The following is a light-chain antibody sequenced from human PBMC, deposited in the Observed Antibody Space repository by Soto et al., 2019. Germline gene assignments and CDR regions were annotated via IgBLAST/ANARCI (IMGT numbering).Light chain of an antibody. V-gene: IGKV3-15*01. J-gene: IGKJ4*01. Sequence: RGVTQSPATPSLAPWERATLSFRASQSVSSNLAWYQQKPGQAPRLLIYGASTRATGIPARFSGSGSGTEFTLTISSLEPEDFAVYYCQQRSSWPLTFGGGTEVDTK. CDR2: GAS. CDR1: QSVSSN. CDR3: QQRSSWPLT.